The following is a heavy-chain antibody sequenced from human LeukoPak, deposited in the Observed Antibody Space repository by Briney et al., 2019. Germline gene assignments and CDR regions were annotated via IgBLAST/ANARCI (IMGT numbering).Heavy chain of an antibody. D-gene: IGHD6-19*01. J-gene: IGHJ4*02. V-gene: IGHV3-23*01. Sequence: PGGSLRLSCAASAFTFSRYAMSWVRQAPGKGLEWVSVISGGGGITNYADSVKGRFTISRDNAKNSLYLQMDSLRAEDTAVYYCARYNSGWNDYWGQGTLVTVSS. CDR3: ARYNSGWNDY. CDR2: ISGGGGIT. CDR1: AFTFSRYA.